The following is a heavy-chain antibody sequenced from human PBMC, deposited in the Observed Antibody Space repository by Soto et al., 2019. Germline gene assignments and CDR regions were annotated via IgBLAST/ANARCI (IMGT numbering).Heavy chain of an antibody. J-gene: IGHJ3*02. CDR3: ARVGTGSSTPLDI. Sequence: GGSLRLSCVASGFMFTRSTMNWVRQAPGKGLEWVSSITSASDYIFYADSVKGRFTISRDNAKNSLSLQMNSLRAEDTAVYYCARVGTGSSTPLDIWGQGTMVTVSS. CDR1: GFMFTRST. V-gene: IGHV3-21*01. CDR2: ITSASDYI. D-gene: IGHD3-9*01.